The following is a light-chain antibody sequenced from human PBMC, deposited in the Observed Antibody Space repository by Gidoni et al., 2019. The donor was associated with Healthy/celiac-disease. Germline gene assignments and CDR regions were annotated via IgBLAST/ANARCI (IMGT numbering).Light chain of an antibody. V-gene: IGKV1-9*01. Sequence: DTQLTQSPSFLSASVGDRVTITCRASQGISSYLAWYQQKPGKAPKLLIYAASTLQSGVPSRFSGSGSGTEFTLTISSLQPEDFATYYCQQLNSYPSFGQXTKLEIK. CDR2: AAS. CDR1: QGISSY. CDR3: QQLNSYPS. J-gene: IGKJ2*01.